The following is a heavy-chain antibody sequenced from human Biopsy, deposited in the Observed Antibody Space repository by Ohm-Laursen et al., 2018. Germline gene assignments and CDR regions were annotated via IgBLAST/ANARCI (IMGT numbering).Heavy chain of an antibody. CDR1: GFTFNNAC. D-gene: IGHD2-15*01. J-gene: IGHJ5*01. V-gene: IGHV3-72*01. CDR2: IKDKANSYTT. Sequence: SLRLSCSASGFTFNNACMNWVRQAPGKGLEWVGRIKDKANSYTTDYAASVKGRFTISRDDSKNSLYLQMNSLKTEDTALYYCARAGRYCSGGGCYSWFDSWGQGTLVTVSS. CDR3: ARAGRYCSGGGCYSWFDS.